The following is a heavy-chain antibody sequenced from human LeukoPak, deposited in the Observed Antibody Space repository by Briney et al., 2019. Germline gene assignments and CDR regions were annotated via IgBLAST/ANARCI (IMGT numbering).Heavy chain of an antibody. V-gene: IGHV3-23*01. D-gene: IGHD3-10*01. CDR1: GFTFSSYA. J-gene: IGHJ4*02. Sequence: PGGSLRLSCAASGFTFSSYAMSWVRQAPGKGLEWVSAISGSGGSTYYADSVKGRFTISRDNSKNTLYLQTNSLRAEDTAVYYCAKDWGLSWPGELWFRELLPSYFDYWGQGTLVTVSS. CDR3: AKDWGLSWPGELWFRELLPSYFDY. CDR2: ISGSGGST.